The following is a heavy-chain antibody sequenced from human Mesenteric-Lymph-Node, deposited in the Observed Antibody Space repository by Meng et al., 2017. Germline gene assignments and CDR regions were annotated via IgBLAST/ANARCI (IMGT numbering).Heavy chain of an antibody. J-gene: IGHJ4*02. D-gene: IGHD1-26*01. Sequence: VQQQGAGPGLVKPSGTLSLTCGVSGVSISSNIRWTWVRQPPGKGLEWIGDIDDSGSTNYNPSLNSRISISLDKSKNHFSLKVNSVTAADTAVYYCARGKQDAWELLAYWGQGALVTVSS. CDR2: IDDSGST. V-gene: IGHV4-4*02. CDR1: GVSISSNIR. CDR3: ARGKQDAWELLAY.